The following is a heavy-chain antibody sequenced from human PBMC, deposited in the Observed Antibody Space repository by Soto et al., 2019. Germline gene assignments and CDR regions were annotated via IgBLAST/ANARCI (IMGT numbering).Heavy chain of an antibody. Sequence: QVQLVQSGAEVKKPGASVKVSCKASGYSLTRYYMHWVRQAPGQGLGWMGIIDPSDGSTTYAQRFQGRVTMTRDASSNTVYMELGNLRSDDTAVYFCARKYFFDYWGQGTLVTVSS. J-gene: IGHJ4*02. CDR1: GYSLTRYY. CDR3: ARKYFFDY. D-gene: IGHD3-10*01. CDR2: IDPSDGST. V-gene: IGHV1-46*01.